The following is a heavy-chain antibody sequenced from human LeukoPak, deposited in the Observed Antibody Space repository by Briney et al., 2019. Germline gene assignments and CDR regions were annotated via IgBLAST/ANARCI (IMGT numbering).Heavy chain of an antibody. D-gene: IGHD2-2*01. J-gene: IGHJ5*02. CDR1: GYTFTGYY. CDR2: INPNSGGT. Sequence: ASVKVSCKASGYTFTGYYMHWVRQAPGQGLEWMGWINPNSGGTNYAQKFQGRVTMTRDTSISTAYMELSRLRSDDTAVYYCARWYQLLSARFDPWGQGTLVTVSS. CDR3: ARWYQLLSARFDP. V-gene: IGHV1-2*02.